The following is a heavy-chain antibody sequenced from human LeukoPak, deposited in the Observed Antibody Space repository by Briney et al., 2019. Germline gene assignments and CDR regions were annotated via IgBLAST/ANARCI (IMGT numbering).Heavy chain of an antibody. D-gene: IGHD3-22*01. Sequence: GGSLRLSCAASGFTFSSYGMHWVRQAPGKGLEWVAFIRYDGSNKYYADSVKGRFTISRDNSKNTLYLQMNSLRAEDTAVYYCARGKYYYDSSGYSLGYWGQGTLVTVSS. J-gene: IGHJ4*02. CDR2: IRYDGSNK. V-gene: IGHV3-30*02. CDR1: GFTFSSYG. CDR3: ARGKYYYDSSGYSLGY.